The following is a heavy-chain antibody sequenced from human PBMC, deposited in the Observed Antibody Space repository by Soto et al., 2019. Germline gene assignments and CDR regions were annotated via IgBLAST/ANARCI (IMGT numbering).Heavy chain of an antibody. CDR3: ARGVDYDFWSGYYNYIDY. V-gene: IGHV1-3*04. D-gene: IGHD3-3*01. Sequence: GASVKVSCKASEYTFTTYAIHWVRRAPGQRLEWMGWINTGNGNTKYSQKFQGRVTITRDTSASTAYMELSSLRSEDTAVYYCARGVDYDFWSGYYNYIDYWGQGTLVTVSS. CDR1: EYTFTTYA. CDR2: INTGNGNT. J-gene: IGHJ4*02.